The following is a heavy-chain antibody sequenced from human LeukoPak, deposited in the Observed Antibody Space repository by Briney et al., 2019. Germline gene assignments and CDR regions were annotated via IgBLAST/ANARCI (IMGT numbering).Heavy chain of an antibody. V-gene: IGHV1-46*01. CDR2: INPSGGST. CDR3: ARGPRITVIRGGQWYCYMDV. J-gene: IGHJ6*03. D-gene: IGHD3-10*01. CDR1: GYIFTSDF. Sequence: ASVKASCKASGYIFTSDFMHWVRQAPGQGLEWMGLINPSGGSTRSAQTFQARVTMTRDTSMSTVYMERSSLRSEETDVYYCARGPRITVIRGGQWYCYMDVWGKGTTVPISS.